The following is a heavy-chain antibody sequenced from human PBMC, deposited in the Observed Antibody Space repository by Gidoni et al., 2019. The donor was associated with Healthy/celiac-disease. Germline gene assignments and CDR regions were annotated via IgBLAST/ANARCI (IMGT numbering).Heavy chain of an antibody. CDR2: IIGLGGST. D-gene: IGHD2-15*01. J-gene: IGHJ3*02. CDR1: GFTFSSYA. V-gene: IGHV3-23*01. CDR3: AKDKYCSGGSCYPDAFDI. Sequence: EVQLLESGGGLVQPGGSLRLSCEASGFTFSSYAMSWVRQAPGKGLEWVLAIIGLGGSTYFAVSVKVRFTISRDNSKNTLYLQMNSLRAEDTAVYYCAKDKYCSGGSCYPDAFDIWGQGTMVTVSS.